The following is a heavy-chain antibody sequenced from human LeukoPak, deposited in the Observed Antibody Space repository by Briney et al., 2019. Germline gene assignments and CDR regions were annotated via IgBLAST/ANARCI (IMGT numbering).Heavy chain of an antibody. CDR1: GVTFSGYP. V-gene: IGHV3-30-3*01. CDR2: ISYDGSNK. J-gene: IGHJ6*02. D-gene: IGHD2-2*01. CDR3: ARDEGYCSRTSCYGASMGMDV. Sequence: PGGSLRLSCAASGVTFSGYPIHWVRQAPGKGLGWVAVISYDGSNKYYADSVKGRFTISRDNSKNTLYLQMNSLRAEDTAVYYCARDEGYCSRTSCYGASMGMDVWGQGTAVIVSS.